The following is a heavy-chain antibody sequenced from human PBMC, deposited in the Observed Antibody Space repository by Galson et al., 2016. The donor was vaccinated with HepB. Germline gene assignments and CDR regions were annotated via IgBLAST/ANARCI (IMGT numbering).Heavy chain of an antibody. D-gene: IGHD3-9*01. V-gene: IGHV1-24*01. CDR3: ATGPIDWIFDY. Sequence: SVKVSCKVSGYTLTELSMHWVRQAPGKGLEWMGGFDPGDGETVYAQKFQGRVTMTEDTSTETAYMALSSLRSEDTAVYYCATGPIDWIFDYWGQGTLVTVSS. J-gene: IGHJ4*02. CDR1: GYTLTELS. CDR2: FDPGDGET.